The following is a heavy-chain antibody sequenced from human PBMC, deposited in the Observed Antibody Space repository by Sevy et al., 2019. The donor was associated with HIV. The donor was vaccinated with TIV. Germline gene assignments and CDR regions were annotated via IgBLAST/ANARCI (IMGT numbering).Heavy chain of an antibody. J-gene: IGHJ4*02. CDR2: ISDSGDTT. V-gene: IGHV3-23*01. CDR3: AKLPSTVMFREKGY. D-gene: IGHD3-10*01. Sequence: GGSLRLSCAASGFTFTNYAMNWVRQAPGKGLEWVSGISDSGDTTHYAESVKGRFTISRENSKNTGSLQMSSLRAEDTAIYYCAKLPSTVMFREKGYWGQGTRVTVSS. CDR1: GFTFTNYA.